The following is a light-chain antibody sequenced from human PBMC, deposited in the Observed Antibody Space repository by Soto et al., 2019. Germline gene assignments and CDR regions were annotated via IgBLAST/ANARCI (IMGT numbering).Light chain of an antibody. CDR1: QSVTSNY. CDR2: GAS. J-gene: IGKJ5*01. CDR3: QQHTNWPPTIT. V-gene: IGKV3D-20*02. Sequence: EIVLTQSPGTLSLSPGERATLSCRASQSVTSNYLAWYQQKPGQAPRLLIFGASIRDTGIPDRFSGSGSGTDFTLTISSLEPEDFAVYYCQQHTNWPPTITFGQGTRLEIK.